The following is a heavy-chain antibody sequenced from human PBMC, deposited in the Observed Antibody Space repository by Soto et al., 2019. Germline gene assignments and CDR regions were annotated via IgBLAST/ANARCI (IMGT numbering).Heavy chain of an antibody. J-gene: IGHJ4*02. CDR2: MSYDGNSK. Sequence: QVQLVESGGGVVQPGRSLRLSCAASGFTFSSYSMHWVRQAPGKGLEWVAAMSYDGNSKYFADSVKGRFTISRDNSKNTLSLQMNSLGAEDSAVYYCMRGRTVRDHDDFDCWGQGTLVTVSS. CDR3: MRGRTVRDHDDFDC. V-gene: IGHV3-30-3*01. CDR1: GFTFSSYS. D-gene: IGHD2-21*01.